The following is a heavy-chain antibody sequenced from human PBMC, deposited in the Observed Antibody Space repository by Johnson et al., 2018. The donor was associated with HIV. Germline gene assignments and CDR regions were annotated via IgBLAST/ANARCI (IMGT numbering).Heavy chain of an antibody. J-gene: IGHJ3*02. CDR2: IYSGGST. Sequence: QLVESGGGLIQPGGSLRLSCAASGFTVSSNHMRWVRQAPGKGLEWVSVIYSGGSTYYADSVKGRFTISRDNSKNTLYLQMNSLKAEDTAVYYCVSSGCQRCAFDIWGQGTMVTVSS. CDR1: GFTVSSNH. D-gene: IGHD6-19*01. CDR3: VSSGCQRCAFDI. V-gene: IGHV3-53*01.